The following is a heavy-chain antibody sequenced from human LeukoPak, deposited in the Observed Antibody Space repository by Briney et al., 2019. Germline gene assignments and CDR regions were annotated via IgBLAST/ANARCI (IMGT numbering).Heavy chain of an antibody. V-gene: IGHV3-21*01. CDR1: GFTSSIYS. J-gene: IGHJ4*02. CDR3: ARDRGYFDN. Sequence: GGSLRLSCAASGFTSSIYSMNWVRQAPGRGLEWLSSITSSSNYIYYADSVKGRFTISRDNAQNSLYLQMNSLRAEDTAMYYCARDRGYFDNWGQGTLVTVSS. CDR2: ITSSSNYI.